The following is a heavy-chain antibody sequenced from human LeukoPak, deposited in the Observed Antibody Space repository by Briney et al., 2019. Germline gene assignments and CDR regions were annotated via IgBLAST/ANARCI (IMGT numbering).Heavy chain of an antibody. CDR2: INGDGSST. Sequence: PGGSLRLSCAASGFTLSYYWMHWVRQGPGKGLVWVSTINGDGSSTNYADSVKGRFTISRDNAKNTLYLEMNSLRVEDTAVYYCARDPRNNGFDPWGQGTLVTVSS. V-gene: IGHV3-74*01. J-gene: IGHJ5*02. CDR1: GFTLSYYW. CDR3: ARDPRNNGFDP.